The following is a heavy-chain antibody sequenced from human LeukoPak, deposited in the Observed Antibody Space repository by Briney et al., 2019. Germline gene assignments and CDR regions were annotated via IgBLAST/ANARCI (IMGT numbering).Heavy chain of an antibody. CDR1: GFTFSSYW. V-gene: IGHV3-7*01. CDR2: IKQDGSEK. D-gene: IGHD6-13*01. CDR3: ARDGSVYSSSWYPFDY. Sequence: GGSLRLSCAASGFTFSSYWMSWVRQAPGKGLEWVANIKQDGSEKYYVDSVKGRFTISRDNAKNSLYLQMNSLRAEDTAVYYCARDGSVYSSSWYPFDYWGQGTLVTVSS. J-gene: IGHJ4*02.